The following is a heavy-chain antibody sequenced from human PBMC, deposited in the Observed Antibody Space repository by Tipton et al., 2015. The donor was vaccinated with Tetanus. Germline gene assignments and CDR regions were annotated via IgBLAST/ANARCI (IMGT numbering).Heavy chain of an antibody. CDR3: AREADCSGGSCFSGDFDN. D-gene: IGHD2-15*01. Sequence: SLRLSCAASGFIFSSYGIHWVRQAPGKGLEWVAVSWYDGTDKYYADSVKGRFTISRDNSKNTLYLQMNSLRAEDTAVYYCAREADCSGGSCFSGDFDNWGQGTLATVSS. V-gene: IGHV3-33*01. CDR1: GFIFSSYG. CDR2: SWYDGTDK. J-gene: IGHJ4*02.